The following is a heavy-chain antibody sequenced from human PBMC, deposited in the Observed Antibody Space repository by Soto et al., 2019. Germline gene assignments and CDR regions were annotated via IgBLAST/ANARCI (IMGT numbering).Heavy chain of an antibody. J-gene: IGHJ4*02. V-gene: IGHV2-5*02. Sequence: QITLKESGPTLVKPTQTLTLTCTFSGFSLTTSRVGVGWLRQSPGKALELLALIYWDDDKRYSPSLKSRITITKDTSRNQVVLTMANMDPVDTATYYCAHVHYDDNGLHGGSWYFDYWGQGTLVTVSS. CDR1: GFSLTTSRVG. CDR2: IYWDDDK. D-gene: IGHD3-22*01. CDR3: AHVHYDDNGLHGGSWYFDY.